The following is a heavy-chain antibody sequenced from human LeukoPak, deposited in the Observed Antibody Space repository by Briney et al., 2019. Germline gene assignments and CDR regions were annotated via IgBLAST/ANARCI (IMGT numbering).Heavy chain of an antibody. Sequence: SETLSLTCAVYGGSFSGYYWSWIRQPPGKGLEWIGEINHSESTNYNPSLKSRVAISVDTSKSQFSLKLSSVTAADTAVYYCARKGLITMVRGVRYSDFDYWGQGTLVTVSS. D-gene: IGHD3-10*01. CDR2: INHSEST. CDR3: ARKGLITMVRGVRYSDFDY. V-gene: IGHV4-34*01. CDR1: GGSFSGYY. J-gene: IGHJ4*02.